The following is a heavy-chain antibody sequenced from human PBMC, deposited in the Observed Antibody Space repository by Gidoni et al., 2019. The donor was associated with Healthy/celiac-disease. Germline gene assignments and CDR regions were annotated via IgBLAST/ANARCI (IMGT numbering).Heavy chain of an antibody. V-gene: IGHV4-39*01. CDR3: AKVGYYYDSSGYYPFFDY. D-gene: IGHD3-22*01. Sequence: QLQLQESGPGLVKPSETLSLTCTVSGGSISSSSYYWGWIRQPPGKGLEWIGSIYYSGSTYYSPSLKSRVTISVDTSKNQFSLKLSSVTAADTAVYYCAKVGYYYDSSGYYPFFDYWGQGTLVTVSS. CDR2: IYYSGST. J-gene: IGHJ4*02. CDR1: GGSISSSSYY.